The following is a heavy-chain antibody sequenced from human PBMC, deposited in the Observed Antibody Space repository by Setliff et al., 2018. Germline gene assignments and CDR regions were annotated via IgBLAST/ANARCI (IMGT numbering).Heavy chain of an antibody. Sequence: GGSLRLSCAASGFTFSSYWMSWVRQAPGKGLEWVSGIRGSGGRADYADSVKGRFTISRDNSKNTLYLQMNSLRAEDTAVYYCARASGARAAFDIWGQGTMVTVSS. CDR1: GFTFSSYW. CDR3: ARASGARAAFDI. J-gene: IGHJ3*02. CDR2: IRGSGGRA. D-gene: IGHD1-26*01. V-gene: IGHV3-23*01.